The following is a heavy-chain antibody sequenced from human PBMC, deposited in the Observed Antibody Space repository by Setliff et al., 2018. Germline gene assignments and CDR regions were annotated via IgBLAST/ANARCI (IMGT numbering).Heavy chain of an antibody. D-gene: IGHD6-19*01. V-gene: IGHV3-30*03. CDR1: GFTFSTYR. J-gene: IGHJ4*02. Sequence: GGSLRLSCAASGFTFSTYRMHWVRQAPGKGLEWVAVISYGRGKEYYADSVKGRFTISRDNSKNTLYLQMNSLSAEDTAVYYCARTCSGSTCHAGLDYWGQGIPVTVSS. CDR2: ISYGRGKE. CDR3: ARTCSGSTCHAGLDY.